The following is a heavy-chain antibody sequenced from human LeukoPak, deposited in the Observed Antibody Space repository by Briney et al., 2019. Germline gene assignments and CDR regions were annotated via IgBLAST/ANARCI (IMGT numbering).Heavy chain of an antibody. CDR2: SGSGGDT. Sequence: GRSLRLSCAASGFTFSSYAMNWVRQAPGKGLEWVSISGSGGDTYYADSVKGRFIISRDNSKNTLYLQMNSLRAEDTAVYYCAKARGATYGTYYFDYWGQGTLVTVSS. J-gene: IGHJ4*02. CDR1: GFTFSSYA. D-gene: IGHD4/OR15-4a*01. V-gene: IGHV3-23*01. CDR3: AKARGATYGTYYFDY.